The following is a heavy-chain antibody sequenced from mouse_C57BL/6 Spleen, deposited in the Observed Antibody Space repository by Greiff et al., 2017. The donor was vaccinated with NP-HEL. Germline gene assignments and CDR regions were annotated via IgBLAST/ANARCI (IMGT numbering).Heavy chain of an antibody. CDR1: GYTFTSYW. Sequence: QVQLKQPGAELVRPGSSVKLSCKASGYTFTSYWMHWVKQRPIQGLEWIGNIDPSDSETHYNQKFKDKATLTVDKSSSTAYMQLSSLTSEDSAVYYCARAGYYDVAMDYWGQGTSVTVSS. D-gene: IGHD2-3*01. J-gene: IGHJ4*01. V-gene: IGHV1-52*01. CDR3: ARAGYYDVAMDY. CDR2: IDPSDSET.